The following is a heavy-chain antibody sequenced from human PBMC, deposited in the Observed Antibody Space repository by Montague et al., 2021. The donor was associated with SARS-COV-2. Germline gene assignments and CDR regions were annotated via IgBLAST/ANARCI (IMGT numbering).Heavy chain of an antibody. Sequence: SLRLSCAASGSSFSRYAMSWVRQAPGKGLEWVSGISGASVRIYYADSVKGRFTISRDNSKNTLDVQMNSLRAEDTAVYYCVKVRDSGYDYPNGFDSWGQGTLVTVSS. CDR3: VKVRDSGYDYPNGFDS. J-gene: IGHJ5*01. CDR1: GSSFSRYA. V-gene: IGHV3-23*01. CDR2: ISGASVRI. D-gene: IGHD5-12*01.